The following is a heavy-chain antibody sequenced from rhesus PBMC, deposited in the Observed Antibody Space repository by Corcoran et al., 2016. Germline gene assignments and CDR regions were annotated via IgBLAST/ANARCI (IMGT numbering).Heavy chain of an antibody. Sequence: QVQLQESGPGLVKPSEPLSLTCAVSGGSISSSNWWCWTRQPPGKGLEGIWYISGSSGSTYYNPSLKSRVTISTDTSKNQFSLKLSSVTAADTAVYYCARAGNYYSGSYYRAFDYWGQGVLVTVSS. J-gene: IGHJ4*01. D-gene: IGHD3-16*01. CDR1: GGSISSSNW. V-gene: IGHV4-65*01. CDR3: ARAGNYYSGSYYRAFDY. CDR2: ISGSSGST.